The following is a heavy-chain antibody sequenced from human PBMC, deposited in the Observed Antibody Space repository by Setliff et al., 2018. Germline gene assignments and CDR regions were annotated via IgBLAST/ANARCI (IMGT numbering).Heavy chain of an antibody. J-gene: IGHJ6*03. Sequence: SVKVSCKASGGTFSTYGISWVRQAPGQGLGWMGGTIPIFGTTNYAQKFQGRVTIITDESTNTAYMELSSLRSEDTAVYYCAREGVDARSSTDYRYYMDVWGKGTTVTVSS. CDR3: AREGVDARSSTDYRYYMDV. CDR2: TIPIFGTT. D-gene: IGHD2-8*01. CDR1: GGTFSTYG. V-gene: IGHV1-69*05.